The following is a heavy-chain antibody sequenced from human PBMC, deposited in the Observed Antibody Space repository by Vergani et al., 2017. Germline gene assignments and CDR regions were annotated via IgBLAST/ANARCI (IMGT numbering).Heavy chain of an antibody. Sequence: EVQLVESGGGLVKPGGSLRLSCAASGFTFDDYGMSWVRQAPGKGLEWVSGINWNGGSTGYADSVKGRFTISRDNAKNSLYLQMNSLRAEDTALYYCARAVWYGSGSYADYWGQGTLVTVSS. D-gene: IGHD3-10*01. CDR2: INWNGGST. CDR3: ARAVWYGSGSYADY. V-gene: IGHV3-20*04. CDR1: GFTFDDYG. J-gene: IGHJ4*02.